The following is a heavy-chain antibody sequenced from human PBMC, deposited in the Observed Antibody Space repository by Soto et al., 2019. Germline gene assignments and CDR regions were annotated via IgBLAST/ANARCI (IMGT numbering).Heavy chain of an antibody. Sequence: PGGSLRLSCAASGFTFSSYAMSWVRQAPGKGLEWVSAISGSGGSTYYADSVKGRFTISRDNSKNTLYLQMNSLRAEDTAVYYCAKVGVVVVPAAISFFDYWGKGTLVTVST. V-gene: IGHV3-23*01. D-gene: IGHD2-2*01. CDR2: ISGSGGST. J-gene: IGHJ4*02. CDR1: GFTFSSYA. CDR3: AKVGVVVVPAAISFFDY.